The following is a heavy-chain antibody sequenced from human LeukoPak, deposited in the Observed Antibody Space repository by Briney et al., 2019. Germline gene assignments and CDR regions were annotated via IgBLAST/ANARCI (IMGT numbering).Heavy chain of an antibody. CDR2: IRNGGST. CDR3: ARGSSGYYVPLDY. J-gene: IGHJ4*02. Sequence: PGRSLRLSCAASGFTFDDYGMSWVRQAPGKGLEWVSGIRNGGSTGYADSVKGRFTISRDNSKNTLYLQMNSLRAEDTAVYYCARGSSGYYVPLDYWGQGTLVTVSS. V-gene: IGHV3-20*04. D-gene: IGHD3-22*01. CDR1: GFTFDDYG.